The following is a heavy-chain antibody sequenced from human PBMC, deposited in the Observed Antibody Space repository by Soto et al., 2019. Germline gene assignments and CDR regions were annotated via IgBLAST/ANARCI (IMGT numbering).Heavy chain of an antibody. CDR1: GFTYSNYA. V-gene: IGHV3-30*03. CDR3: TRAAIRGELLDY. D-gene: IGHD1-26*01. Sequence: PGGSLRLSCVASGFTYSNYAMHWVRQVPGKGLEWLAVVSHDGTLYPYADSVKGRFSISRDNSKNTLNLQMNSLRVEDTAVYYCTRAAIRGELLDYWGQGTQVTVSS. J-gene: IGHJ4*02. CDR2: VSHDGTLY.